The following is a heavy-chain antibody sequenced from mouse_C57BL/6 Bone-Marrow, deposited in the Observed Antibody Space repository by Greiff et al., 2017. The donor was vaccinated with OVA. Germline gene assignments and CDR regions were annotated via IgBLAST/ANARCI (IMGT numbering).Heavy chain of an antibody. Sequence: DVQLVESGGGLVKPGGSLKLSCAASGFTFSSYAMSWVRQTPEKRLEWVATISDGGSYTYYPDNVKGRFTISRDNAKNNLYLQMSHLKSEDTAMYYCARDRAGTRAFDYWGQGTTLTVSS. J-gene: IGHJ2*01. D-gene: IGHD4-1*01. CDR3: ARDRAGTRAFDY. CDR1: GFTFSSYA. V-gene: IGHV5-4*01. CDR2: ISDGGSYT.